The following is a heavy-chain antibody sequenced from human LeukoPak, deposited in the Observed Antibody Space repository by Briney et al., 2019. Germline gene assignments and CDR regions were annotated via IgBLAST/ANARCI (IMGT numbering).Heavy chain of an antibody. J-gene: IGHJ4*02. CDR1: GLSVSNNY. Sequence: GGSLRLSCVASGLSVSNNYMNWVRQAPGEGLEWVSALYIGGNTYYVDSVKGRFTISRDNSKNTLYLQMNSLRAEDTAVYYCAKTREYHDSSGFDYWGQGTLVTVSS. D-gene: IGHD3-22*01. CDR2: LYIGGNT. V-gene: IGHV3-53*01. CDR3: AKTREYHDSSGFDY.